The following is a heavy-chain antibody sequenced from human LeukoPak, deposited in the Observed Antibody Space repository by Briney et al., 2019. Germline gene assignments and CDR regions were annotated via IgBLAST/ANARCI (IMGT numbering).Heavy chain of an antibody. Sequence: PSETLSLTCTVSGDSVSSGGYYWNWLRQPPGKGLEWIGYIYYSVSTNYNLSLKSRVTISVDTSENQFSLKLTSVTAADTAVYYCARGGRGRNWFDPWGQGTLVTVSS. CDR2: IYYSVST. V-gene: IGHV4-61*08. CDR3: ARGGRGRNWFDP. CDR1: GDSVSSGGYY. D-gene: IGHD3-10*01. J-gene: IGHJ5*02.